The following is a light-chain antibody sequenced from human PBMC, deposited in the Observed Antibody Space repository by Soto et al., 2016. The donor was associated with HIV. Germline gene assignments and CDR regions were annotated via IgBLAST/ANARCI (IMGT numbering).Light chain of an antibody. Sequence: SELTQPPSVSVSPGQTASITCSGDKLGDKYACWYQQKPGQSPVLVIYQDNKRPSGTPERFSGSNSGNTATLTIRGTQAMDEADYYCQAWDSSTVVFGGGTKLTVL. CDR3: QAWDSSTVV. J-gene: IGLJ2*01. CDR2: QDN. CDR1: KLGDKY. V-gene: IGLV3-1*01.